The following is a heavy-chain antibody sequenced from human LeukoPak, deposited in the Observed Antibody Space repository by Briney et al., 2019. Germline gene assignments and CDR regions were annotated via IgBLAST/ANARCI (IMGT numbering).Heavy chain of an antibody. Sequence: ASVKVSCKASGGTFSSYAISRVRQAPGQGLEWMGGIIPIFGTANYAQKFQGRVTITADKSTSTAYMELSSLRSEDTAVYYCARVWGTRDAFDIWGQGTMVTVSS. CDR2: IIPIFGTA. V-gene: IGHV1-69*06. J-gene: IGHJ3*02. CDR3: ARVWGTRDAFDI. D-gene: IGHD3-16*01. CDR1: GGTFSSYA.